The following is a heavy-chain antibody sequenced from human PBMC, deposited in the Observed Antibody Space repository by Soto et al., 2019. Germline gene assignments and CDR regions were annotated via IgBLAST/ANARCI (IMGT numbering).Heavy chain of an antibody. Sequence: TLSLTCTVSGGSISSGGYYWSWIRQHPGKGLEWIGYIYYSGSTYYNPSLKSRVTISVDTSKNQFSLKLSSVTAADTAVYYCARSIAVAHRDWFDPWGQGTLVTVSS. J-gene: IGHJ5*02. D-gene: IGHD6-19*01. CDR1: GGSISSGGYY. V-gene: IGHV4-31*03. CDR2: IYYSGST. CDR3: ARSIAVAHRDWFDP.